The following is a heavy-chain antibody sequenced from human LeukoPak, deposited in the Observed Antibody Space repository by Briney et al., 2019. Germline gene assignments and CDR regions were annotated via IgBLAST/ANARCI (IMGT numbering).Heavy chain of an antibody. CDR3: ATLEGSSWYGYYMDV. J-gene: IGHJ6*03. D-gene: IGHD6-13*01. CDR1: GFTLSTYA. V-gene: IGHV3-7*01. CDR2: IKQDGSEK. Sequence: PGGSLRLSCAASGFTLSTYAMSWVRQAPGKGLEWVANIKQDGSEKYYVDSVKGRFTISRDNAKNSLYLQMNSLRAEDTAVYYCATLEGSSWYGYYMDVWGKGTTVTVSS.